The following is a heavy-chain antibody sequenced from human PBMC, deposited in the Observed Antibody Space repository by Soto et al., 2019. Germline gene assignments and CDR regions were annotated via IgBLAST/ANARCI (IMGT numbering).Heavy chain of an antibody. CDR2: IHSDVTT. J-gene: IGHJ5*02. V-gene: IGHV3-53*01. Sequence: GGSLRLSCAASGFSVSSNSLSWVRQAPGKGLEWVSVIHSDVTTYYADSVKGRFIISRDNSKDTLYLQMNRLRAEDTAVYYCARELSGSWYNWFDPWGQGTLVTVSS. D-gene: IGHD5-12*01. CDR3: ARELSGSWYNWFDP. CDR1: GFSVSSNS.